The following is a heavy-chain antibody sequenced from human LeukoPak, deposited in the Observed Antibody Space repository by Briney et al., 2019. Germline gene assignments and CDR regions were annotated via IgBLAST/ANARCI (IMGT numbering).Heavy chain of an antibody. V-gene: IGHV4-30-2*01. J-gene: IGHJ4*02. Sequence: SQTLSLTCAVSGGSISSGGYSWSWIRQPPGKGLEWIGYIYHSGSTYYNPSLKSRVTISVDRSKNQFSLKLSSVTAADTAVYYCARAPPSDGGGSFDYRGQGTLVTVSS. CDR1: GGSISSGGYS. CDR3: ARAPPSDGGGSFDY. D-gene: IGHD3-16*01. CDR2: IYHSGST.